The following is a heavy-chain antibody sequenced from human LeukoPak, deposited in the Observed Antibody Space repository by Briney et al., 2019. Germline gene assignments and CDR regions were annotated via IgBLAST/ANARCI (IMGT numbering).Heavy chain of an antibody. V-gene: IGHV1-18*01. Sequence: ASVKVSCKASGYTFTSYGISWVRQAPGQGLEWMGWISAYNGNTNYAQKVKGRVTMTTDTSTTTAYMELRSLRSDDTAVYYCARDRGLRATAGTRIDFWGQGTLVTVSS. J-gene: IGHJ4*02. D-gene: IGHD6-13*01. CDR2: ISAYNGNT. CDR3: ARDRGLRATAGTRIDF. CDR1: GYTFTSYG.